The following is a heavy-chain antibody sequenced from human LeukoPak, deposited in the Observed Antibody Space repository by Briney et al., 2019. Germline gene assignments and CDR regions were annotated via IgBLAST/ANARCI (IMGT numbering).Heavy chain of an antibody. CDR3: ASGDYGYYYGMDV. D-gene: IGHD4-17*01. V-gene: IGHV3-48*03. CDR2: VSNSGSTI. J-gene: IGHJ6*02. Sequence: GGSLRLSCAASGFTFSSYEMNWVRQAPGKGLEWVSYVSNSGSTIYYADPVKGRFTISRDNAKNSLCLQMNSLRAEDTAVYYCASGDYGYYYGMDVWGQGTTVTVSS. CDR1: GFTFSSYE.